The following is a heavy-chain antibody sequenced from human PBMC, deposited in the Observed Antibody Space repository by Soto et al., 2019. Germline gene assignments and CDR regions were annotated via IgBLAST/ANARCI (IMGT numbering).Heavy chain of an antibody. J-gene: IGHJ4*02. CDR1: GFTFSDYY. CDR3: ARDGLWFGEYVDY. D-gene: IGHD3-10*01. Sequence: PGESLRLSCAASGFTFSDYYMSWIRQAPGKGLEWVSYISRGGNTIYYADSVKGRFTISRDNVKNSLYLQMNSLRAEDTAVYYCARDGLWFGEYVDYWGQGTLVTVSS. CDR2: ISRGGNTI. V-gene: IGHV3-11*01.